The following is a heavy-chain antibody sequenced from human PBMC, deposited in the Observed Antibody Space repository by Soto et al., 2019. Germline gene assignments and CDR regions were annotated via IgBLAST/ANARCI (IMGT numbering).Heavy chain of an antibody. CDR3: AKARYCSGGSCPPGPIY. J-gene: IGHJ4*02. V-gene: IGHV3-23*01. CDR2: ISGSGGST. CDR1: GFTFSSYA. Sequence: GGSLRLSCAASGFTFSSYAMSWVRQAPGKGLEWVSAISGSGGSTYYADSVKGRFTISRDNSKNTLYLQMNSLRAEDTAVYYCAKARYCSGGSCPPGPIYWGQGTLVTVSS. D-gene: IGHD2-15*01.